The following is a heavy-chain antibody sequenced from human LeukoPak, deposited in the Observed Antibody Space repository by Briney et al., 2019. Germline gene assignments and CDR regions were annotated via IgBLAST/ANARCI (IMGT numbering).Heavy chain of an antibody. V-gene: IGHV2-70*11. CDR2: IDWDDDK. J-gene: IGHJ4*02. CDR1: GFSLSTSGMC. Sequence: SGPTLVNPTQPLTLTCTVSGFSLSTSGMCVSWIRQPPGKALEWLARIDWDDDKYYSTSLKTRLTISKDTSKNQVVLTMTNMDPVDTATYYCARMITLSNGRYSSKTLDYWGQGTLVTVSS. D-gene: IGHD5-18*01. CDR3: ARMITLSNGRYSSKTLDY.